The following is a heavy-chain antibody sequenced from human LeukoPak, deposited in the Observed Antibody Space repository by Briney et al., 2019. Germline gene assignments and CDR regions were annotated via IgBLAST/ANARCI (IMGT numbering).Heavy chain of an antibody. D-gene: IGHD2-15*01. Sequence: PSETLSLTCAVYGGSFSGYYWSWIRQPPGKGLEWIGEINHSGSTNYNPSLKSRVTISVDTSKNQLSLKLSSVTAADTAVYYCARGLGSGGPSPFDYWGQGTLVTVSS. V-gene: IGHV4-34*01. CDR1: GGSFSGYY. CDR3: ARGLGSGGPSPFDY. CDR2: INHSGST. J-gene: IGHJ4*02.